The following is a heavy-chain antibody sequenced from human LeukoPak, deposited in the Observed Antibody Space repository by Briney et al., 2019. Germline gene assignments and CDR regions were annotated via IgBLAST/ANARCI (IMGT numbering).Heavy chain of an antibody. J-gene: IGHJ3*02. D-gene: IGHD3-22*01. V-gene: IGHV3-53*01. CDR2: FYSGGGT. Sequence: GGSLRLSCAASGFTVSSYYMTWVRQAPRKGLEWVSVFYSGGGTYYADSVKGRFIISRDSSRTTLYLQMNSLRAEDTAFYYCARGLYDSSGCAFDIWGQGTMVTVSS. CDR3: ARGLYDSSGCAFDI. CDR1: GFTVSSYY.